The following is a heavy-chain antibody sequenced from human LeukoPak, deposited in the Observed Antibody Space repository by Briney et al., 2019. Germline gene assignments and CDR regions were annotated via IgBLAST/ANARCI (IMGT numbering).Heavy chain of an antibody. CDR3: AREISRTGAFDI. Sequence: GGSLRLSCAASGFTVSSNYMSWVRQAPGKGLEWVSGIYSGGSTYYADSVKGRFTISRDNSKTTLYLQMNSLRAEDTAVYYCAREISRTGAFDIWGQGTMVTVSS. J-gene: IGHJ3*02. D-gene: IGHD3-3*02. V-gene: IGHV3-53*05. CDR2: IYSGGST. CDR1: GFTVSSNY.